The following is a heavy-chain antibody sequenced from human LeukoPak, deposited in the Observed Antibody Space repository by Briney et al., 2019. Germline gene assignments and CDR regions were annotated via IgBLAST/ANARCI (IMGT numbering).Heavy chain of an antibody. CDR3: ARGDPVYEWLDF. CDR2: INPSGGSP. J-gene: IGHJ4*02. V-gene: IGHV1-46*01. Sequence: ASVKVSCKTSGYTCTDYYVNWVRQAPGQGLEWMGIINPSGGSPSYAQKFQGRITVTSDLSTSTVYMALSSLRSEDTAVYYCARGDPVYEWLDFWGQGTLVTVPS. D-gene: IGHD2-8*01. CDR1: GYTCTDYY.